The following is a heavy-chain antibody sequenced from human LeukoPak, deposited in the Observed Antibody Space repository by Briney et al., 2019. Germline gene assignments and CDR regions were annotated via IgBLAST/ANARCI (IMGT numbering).Heavy chain of an antibody. CDR3: ARAPRPYSSGWYGLYYFDY. Sequence: ASVKVSCKASGYTFTSYYMHWVRQAPGQGLEWMGIINPSGGSTSYAQKFQGRVTMTRDMSTSTVCMELSSLRSEDTAVYYCARAPRPYSSGWYGLYYFDYWGQGTLVTVSS. D-gene: IGHD6-19*01. V-gene: IGHV1-46*01. CDR2: INPSGGST. CDR1: GYTFTSYY. J-gene: IGHJ4*02.